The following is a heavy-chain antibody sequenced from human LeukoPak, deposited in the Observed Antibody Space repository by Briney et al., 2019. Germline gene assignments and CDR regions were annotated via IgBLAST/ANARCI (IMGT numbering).Heavy chain of an antibody. V-gene: IGHV3-30*04. Sequence: GGSLRLSCAASGFTFSSYAMHWVRQAPGKGLEWVAVISYDGSNKYYADSVKGRFTISRDNSKNTLYLQMNSLRAEDTAVYYCATLKDAVTIFDNWGQGTLVTVSS. J-gene: IGHJ4*02. CDR1: GFTFSSYA. D-gene: IGHD4-17*01. CDR3: ATLKDAVTIFDN. CDR2: ISYDGSNK.